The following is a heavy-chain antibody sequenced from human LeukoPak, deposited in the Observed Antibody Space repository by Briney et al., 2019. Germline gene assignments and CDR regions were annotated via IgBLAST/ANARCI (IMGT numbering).Heavy chain of an antibody. CDR2: IYTSGST. V-gene: IGHV4-4*07. CDR3: ARGGGGGDDFDY. J-gene: IGHJ4*02. Sequence: SETLSLTCTVSGGSLSSYYWSWIRQPAGKGLEWIGRIYTSGSTNYNPSLKSRVTISVEKSKNQFSLKLSSVTAADTAAYYCARGGGGGDDFDYWGQGTLVTVSS. CDR1: GGSLSSYY. D-gene: IGHD3-16*01.